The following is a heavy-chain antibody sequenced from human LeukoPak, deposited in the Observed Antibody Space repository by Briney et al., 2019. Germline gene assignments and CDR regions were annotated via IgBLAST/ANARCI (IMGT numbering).Heavy chain of an antibody. CDR1: GYTFTSYD. Sequence: ASVKVSCKASGYTFTSYDINWVRQATGQGLEWMGWMNPNSGNTGYAQKFQGRVTMTRNTSINAAYMELSSLRSEDTAVYYCARGASPSSGYPQHNYYYYYYMDVWGKGTTVTVSS. CDR3: ARGASPSSGYPQHNYYYYYYMDV. CDR2: MNPNSGNT. V-gene: IGHV1-8*01. J-gene: IGHJ6*03. D-gene: IGHD3-22*01.